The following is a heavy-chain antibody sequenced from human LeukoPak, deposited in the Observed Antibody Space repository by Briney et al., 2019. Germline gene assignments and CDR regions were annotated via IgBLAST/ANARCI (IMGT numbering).Heavy chain of an antibody. CDR3: AKDSGVLRHFDWLPYFDY. CDR1: GFTFSTYG. D-gene: IGHD3-9*01. CDR2: LSTSTTRT. J-gene: IGHJ4*02. Sequence: ETGGSLRLSCAASGFTFSTYGMSWVRQAPGKGLEWVSTLSTSTTRTYYADSVKGRFTISRDNSKRTLYLQMNSLRAEDTAVYYCAKDSGVLRHFDWLPYFDYWGQGTLVTVSS. V-gene: IGHV3-23*01.